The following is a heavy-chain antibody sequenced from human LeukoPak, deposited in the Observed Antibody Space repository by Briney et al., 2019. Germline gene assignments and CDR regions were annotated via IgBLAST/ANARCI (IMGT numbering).Heavy chain of an antibody. CDR3: ARVGYDSSGYYYGSLWYYFDY. V-gene: IGHV3-11*01. CDR1: GFTFSDYY. CDR2: ISSSGSTI. D-gene: IGHD3-22*01. J-gene: IGHJ4*02. Sequence: GGSPRLSCAASGFTFSDYYMSWIRQAPGKGLEWVSYISSSGSTIYYADSVKGRFTISRDNAKNSLYLQMNSLRAEDTAVYYCARVGYDSSGYYYGSLWYYFDYWGQGTLVTVSS.